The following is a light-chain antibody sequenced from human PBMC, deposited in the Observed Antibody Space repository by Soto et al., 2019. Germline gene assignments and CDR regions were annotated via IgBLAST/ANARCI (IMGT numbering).Light chain of an antibody. V-gene: IGKV3-11*01. Sequence: EIVLTQSPAPLSLSPGERATLSCRASQSVSNVFAWYQQRPGQAPRLLLSGASNRATGTPARFSGSGSGTDFTLTISSLEPEDSAVDYCQQRSTRLTCDGGTKVEIK. CDR2: GAS. CDR1: QSVSNV. J-gene: IGKJ4*01. CDR3: QQRSTRLT.